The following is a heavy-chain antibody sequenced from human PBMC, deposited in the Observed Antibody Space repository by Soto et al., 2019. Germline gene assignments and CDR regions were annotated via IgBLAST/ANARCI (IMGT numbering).Heavy chain of an antibody. J-gene: IGHJ4*02. CDR1: GFTFSSYW. D-gene: IGHD6-13*01. CDR2: FSCDGSSK. CDR3: ARGGSSCNFEY. Sequence: PGGSLRLSCAASGFTFSSYWMHGVRQAPGKGLVWVSRFSCDGSSKNYADSVKGRFTISRDNSENTLYLQMNSLRAEDTAVYYCARGGSSCNFEYWGQGTLVTVSS. V-gene: IGHV3-74*01.